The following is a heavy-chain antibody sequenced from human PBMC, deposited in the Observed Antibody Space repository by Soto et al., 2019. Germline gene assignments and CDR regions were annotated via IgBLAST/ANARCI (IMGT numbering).Heavy chain of an antibody. CDR2: IIPILGIA. J-gene: IGHJ6*02. V-gene: IGHV1-69*02. Sequence: SVKVSCKASGGTFSSYTISWVRQAPGQGLEWMGRIIPILGIANYAQKFQGRVTITADKSTSTAYMELSSLRSEDTAVYYCARHKLGGYCGGDCYPVDYGMDVWGQGTTVTVSS. CDR3: ARHKLGGYCGGDCYPVDYGMDV. CDR1: GGTFSSYT. D-gene: IGHD2-21*02.